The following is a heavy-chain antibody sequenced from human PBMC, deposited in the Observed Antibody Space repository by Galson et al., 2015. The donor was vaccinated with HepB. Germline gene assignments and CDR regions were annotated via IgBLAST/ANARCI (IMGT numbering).Heavy chain of an antibody. V-gene: IGHV4-61*08. CDR2: VCYNGPT. D-gene: IGHD5-24*01. CDR3: TSGRDAYKSGF. CDR1: GASVSSRDFC. Sequence: SETLSLTCTVSGASVSSRDFCWSWFRQPPGERPEQIGYVCYNGPTTYNPSLKSRVSMSVDTSENLLSLRVTSVTAADTSVYFCTSGRDAYKSGFWGQGTLVTVSS. J-gene: IGHJ4*02.